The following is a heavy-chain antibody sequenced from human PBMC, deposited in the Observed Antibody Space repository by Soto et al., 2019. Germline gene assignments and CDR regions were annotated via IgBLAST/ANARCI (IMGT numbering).Heavy chain of an antibody. Sequence: QVQLQESGPGLVKPSETLSLTCSVSDGSMNYYYWSWIRQPPGKGLEWIAYVYSSGATNYNPSLSSRAIISVDTSKVQFSLKLSSVTAADTAVYYCARDRGPYTGFFDLWGQGTLVSVSS. CDR3: ARDRGPYTGFFDL. CDR2: VYSSGAT. D-gene: IGHD3-10*01. J-gene: IGHJ4*02. CDR1: DGSMNYYY. V-gene: IGHV4-59*01.